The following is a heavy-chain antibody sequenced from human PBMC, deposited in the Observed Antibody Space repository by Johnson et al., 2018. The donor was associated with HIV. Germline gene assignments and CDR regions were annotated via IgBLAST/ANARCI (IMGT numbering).Heavy chain of an antibody. V-gene: IGHV3-13*01. CDR3: ARSGGYPNAFDI. CDR1: GFTFSSYD. Sequence: EVQLVESGGGVVQPGRSLRLSCAASGFTFSSYDMHWVRQATGKGLEWVSAIGTAGDTYYPGSVKGRFTISRENAKNSLYLQMNSLRVEDTAVYYCARSGGYPNAFDIWGQGTMVTVSS. J-gene: IGHJ3*02. CDR2: IGTAGDT. D-gene: IGHD6-13*01.